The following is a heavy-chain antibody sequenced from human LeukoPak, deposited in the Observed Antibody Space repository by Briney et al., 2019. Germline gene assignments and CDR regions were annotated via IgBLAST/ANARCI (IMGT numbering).Heavy chain of an antibody. J-gene: IGHJ4*02. CDR1: GYTFTGYY. Sequence: EASVKVSCXASGYTFTGYYMHWVRRAPGQGLEWMGRINPNSGGTNYAQKFQGRVTMTRDTSISTAYMELSRLRSDDTAVYYCASLWGDYPIYDYWGQGTLVTVSS. CDR3: ASLWGDYPIYDY. D-gene: IGHD4-17*01. V-gene: IGHV1-2*06. CDR2: INPNSGGT.